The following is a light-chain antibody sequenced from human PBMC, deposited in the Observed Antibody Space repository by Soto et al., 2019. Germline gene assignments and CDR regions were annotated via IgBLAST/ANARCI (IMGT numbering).Light chain of an antibody. CDR2: GAT. J-gene: IGKJ2*01. CDR3: QQYGGSTQN. CDR1: QSVSSNY. Sequence: EIVLTQSPGTLSLSPGERATLSCRASQSVSSNYVAWYKQKPGQAPRLVIDGATSRATGIPDRFSGSGSGSDFNISNSSLETVAFAVYYCQQYGGSTQNFGQGTKLEIK. V-gene: IGKV3-20*01.